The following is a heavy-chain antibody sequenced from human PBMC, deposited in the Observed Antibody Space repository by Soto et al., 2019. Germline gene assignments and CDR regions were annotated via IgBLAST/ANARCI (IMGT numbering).Heavy chain of an antibody. CDR3: ARLTWEFDTNGPLDY. V-gene: IGHV1-18*04. J-gene: IGHJ4*02. D-gene: IGHD1-26*01. CDR1: GYPFSSYG. Sequence: ASVKVSCKASGYPFSSYGISWVRQAPGQGLEWMGWVSANSENTNYAQELQGRVTMTTDAATSTAYMELRSLRSDDTAVYYCARLTWEFDTNGPLDYWGQGTLVTVSS. CDR2: VSANSENT.